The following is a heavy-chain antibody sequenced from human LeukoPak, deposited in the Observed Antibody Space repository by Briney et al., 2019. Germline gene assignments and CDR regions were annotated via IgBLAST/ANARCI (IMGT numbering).Heavy chain of an antibody. J-gene: IGHJ4*02. Sequence: GRSLRLSCAASGFTFSTYGMHWVRQAPGKALEWVAVIWYDGSDEYYADSVKGRFTISRHNSKSTLYLQLNSLRAEDTAVYYCARDSIRDGYNSDYFDYWGQGTLVTVFS. D-gene: IGHD5-24*01. V-gene: IGHV3-33*01. CDR2: IWYDGSDE. CDR1: GFTFSTYG. CDR3: ARDSIRDGYNSDYFDY.